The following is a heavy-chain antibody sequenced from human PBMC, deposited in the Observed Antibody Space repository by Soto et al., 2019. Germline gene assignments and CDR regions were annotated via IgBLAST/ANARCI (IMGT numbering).Heavy chain of an antibody. V-gene: IGHV3-23*01. CDR2: ISGSGDNT. CDR1: GFTFSSYV. CDR3: ARDFAWAFDY. D-gene: IGHD1-26*01. J-gene: IGHJ4*02. Sequence: EVQLLESGGGLVQPGGSLRLSCAASGFTFSSYVMSWVRQAPGKGLEWVSGISGSGDNTYYADSVKGRFTISRDNAKNSLYLQMNSLRDEDTAVYYCARDFAWAFDYWGQGTLLTVSP.